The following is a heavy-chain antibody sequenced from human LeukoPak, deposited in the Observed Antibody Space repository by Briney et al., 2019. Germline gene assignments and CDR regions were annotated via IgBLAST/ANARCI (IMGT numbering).Heavy chain of an antibody. D-gene: IGHD2-2*01. CDR3: ARDSSSVPEY. J-gene: IGHJ4*02. V-gene: IGHV3-74*01. CDR2: IKYDGSYT. Sequence: PGGSLRLSCAASGFSLSDHWMYWVRQGPGKGLAWLSRIKYDGSYTSYADSVKGRFTVSRDNAKNTLYLQMNSLRAEDTAVYYCARDSSSVPEYWGQGTPVTVSS. CDR1: GFSLSDHW.